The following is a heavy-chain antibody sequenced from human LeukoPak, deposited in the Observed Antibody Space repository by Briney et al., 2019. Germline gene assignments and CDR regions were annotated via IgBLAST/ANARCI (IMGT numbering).Heavy chain of an antibody. Sequence: ASVKVSCKASGGTFSNYAISWVRQAPGQGLEWMGRIIPILGIANYAQKFQGRVTITADKSTSTAYMELSSLRSEDTAVYYCAGDSGYSSSWFGANFDYWGQGTLVTVSS. D-gene: IGHD6-13*01. J-gene: IGHJ4*02. V-gene: IGHV1-69*04. CDR3: AGDSGYSSSWFGANFDY. CDR2: IIPILGIA. CDR1: GGTFSNYA.